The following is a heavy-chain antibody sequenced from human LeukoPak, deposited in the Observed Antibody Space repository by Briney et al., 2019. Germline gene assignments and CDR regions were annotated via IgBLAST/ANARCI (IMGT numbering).Heavy chain of an antibody. CDR3: ARDFYSSSGYWFDP. Sequence: GASVKVSCKASGYTFTNYGISWVRQAPGQGLEWLGWISAYNGNTNYAQKLQGRVTMTTDTSTSTAYMELRSLRSDDTAVYYCARDFYSSSGYWFDPWGQGTLVTVSS. V-gene: IGHV1-18*01. CDR2: ISAYNGNT. D-gene: IGHD6-6*01. J-gene: IGHJ5*02. CDR1: GYTFTNYG.